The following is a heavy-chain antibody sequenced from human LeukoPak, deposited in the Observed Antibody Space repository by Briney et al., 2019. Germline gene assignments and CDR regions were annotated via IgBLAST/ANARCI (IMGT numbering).Heavy chain of an antibody. J-gene: IGHJ4*02. V-gene: IGHV1-2*02. CDR3: ARDWDHNGDYDY. D-gene: IGHD4-17*01. CDR2: INPNSGGT. CDR1: GYTFTGYY. Sequence: APVKVSCKASGYTFTGYYMHWVRQAPGQGLEWMGWINPNSGGTNYAQKFQGGVTMTRDTSISTAYMELSRLRSDDTAVYYCARDWDHNGDYDYWGQGTLVTVSS.